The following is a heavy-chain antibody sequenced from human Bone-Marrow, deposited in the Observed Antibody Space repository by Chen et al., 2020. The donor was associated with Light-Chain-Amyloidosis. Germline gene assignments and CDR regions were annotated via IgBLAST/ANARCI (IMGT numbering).Heavy chain of an antibody. J-gene: IGHJ3*01. CDR3: APGGPIAHGFDS. CDR2: IRSNYYCGTT. CDR1: GFSLNDYA. Sequence: EVQVVESGGGLVKPGRSLRLSCTGSGFSLNDYAVSWFRQAPGKGLEWVSFIRSNYYCGTTEYAPSVKGRFTNSRDDSKSIAYLEMTGLKSEDTAVYFCAPGGPIAHGFDSWGQGTVVTVSS. V-gene: IGHV3-49*05. D-gene: IGHD1-26*01.